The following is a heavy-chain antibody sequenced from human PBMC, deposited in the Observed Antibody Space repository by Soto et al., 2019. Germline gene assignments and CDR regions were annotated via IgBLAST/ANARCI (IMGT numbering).Heavy chain of an antibody. J-gene: IGHJ4*02. CDR1: GFTFSNYA. V-gene: IGHV3-30-3*01. D-gene: IGHD6-19*01. CDR2: ISYDGSNR. CDR3: ARDLRSSGCY. Sequence: QVQLVESGGGVIQPGGSLRLSCAASGFTFSNYAVHWVRQAPGKGLEWVAFISYDGSNRYYGDSVKGRFTISRDNSKNTLFLQMNSLRGDDTAVYYCARDLRSSGCYWGQGTLVTVSS.